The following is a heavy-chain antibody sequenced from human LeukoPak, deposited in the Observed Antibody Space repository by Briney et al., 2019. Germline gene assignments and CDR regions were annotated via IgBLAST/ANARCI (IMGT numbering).Heavy chain of an antibody. V-gene: IGHV3-66*01. CDR1: GFTVSSNY. D-gene: IGHD6-19*01. CDR3: ARDQGSGWYTGFDY. CDR2: IYSGGST. Sequence: PGGSLRLSCAASGFTVSSNYMSWVRQAPGKGLEWVSVIYSGGSTYYADSVKGRFTISRDNSKNTLYLQMNSLRAEDTAVYYCARDQGSGWYTGFDYWGQGTLVTVSS. J-gene: IGHJ4*02.